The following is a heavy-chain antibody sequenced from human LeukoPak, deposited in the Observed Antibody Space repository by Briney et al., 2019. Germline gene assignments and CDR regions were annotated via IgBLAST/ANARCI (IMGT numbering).Heavy chain of an antibody. Sequence: GGSLRLSCAASGFTFSSFWMTWVRQAPGKGLEWVANIKEDGSQKYYVDSVRGRFTISRDNAKNSLFLQTNSLRADDTAVYYCARDSGWFRFDYWGQGTLVTVSS. CDR3: ARDSGWFRFDY. CDR2: IKEDGSQK. J-gene: IGHJ4*02. D-gene: IGHD6-13*01. V-gene: IGHV3-7*03. CDR1: GFTFSSFW.